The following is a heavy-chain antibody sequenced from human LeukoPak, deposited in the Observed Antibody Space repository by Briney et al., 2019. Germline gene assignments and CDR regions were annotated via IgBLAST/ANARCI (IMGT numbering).Heavy chain of an antibody. J-gene: IGHJ4*02. V-gene: IGHV4-4*07. CDR2: IYTSGST. CDR1: GGSISSYY. CDR3: ARDLWQQYSHGLDDTYIVEAFDY. Sequence: PSETLSLTCTVSGGSISSYYWSWIRQPAGKGLEWIGRIYTSGSTNYNPSLKSRVTMSVDTSKNQFSLKLSSVTAADTAVYYCARDLWQQYSHGLDDTYIVEAFDYWGQGTLVTVSS. D-gene: IGHD1-26*01.